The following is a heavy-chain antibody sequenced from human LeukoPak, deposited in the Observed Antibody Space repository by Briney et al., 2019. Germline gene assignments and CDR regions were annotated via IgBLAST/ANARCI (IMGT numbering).Heavy chain of an antibody. V-gene: IGHV4-39*07. J-gene: IGHJ3*02. CDR3: ARAPSYYGSGNAFDI. CDR2: IYYSGST. D-gene: IGHD3-10*01. Sequence: SETLSLTCTVSGGSISSSSYYWGWIRQPPGKGLEWIGSIYYSGSTYYNPSLKSRVTISVDTSKNQFSLKLSSVTAADTAVYYCARAPSYYGSGNAFDIWGQGTMVTVSS. CDR1: GGSISSSSYY.